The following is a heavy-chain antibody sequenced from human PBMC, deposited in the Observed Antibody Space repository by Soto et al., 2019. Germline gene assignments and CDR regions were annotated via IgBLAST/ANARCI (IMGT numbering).Heavy chain of an antibody. CDR1: GYTFTSYY. CDR2: INPSGGST. Sequence: QVQLVQSGAEVKKTGASVKVSCKASGYTFTSYYMPWVRQAPGQGLEWMGIINPSGGSTSYAQKCPGRVTMTRNTTTSTVYMELSSLGSEDTAVYYCARPYSRGYYDSSGYYCFDYWGQGTLVTVSS. D-gene: IGHD3-22*01. V-gene: IGHV1-46*03. J-gene: IGHJ4*02. CDR3: ARPYSRGYYDSSGYYCFDY.